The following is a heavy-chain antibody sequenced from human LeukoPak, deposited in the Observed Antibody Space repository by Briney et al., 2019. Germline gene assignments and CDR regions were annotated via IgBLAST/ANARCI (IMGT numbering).Heavy chain of an antibody. CDR1: GGSISSYY. J-gene: IGHJ4*02. V-gene: IGHV4-59*01. Sequence: SETLSLTCTVSGGSISSYYWSWIRQPPGKGLEWIGYIYYSGSTNYNPSLKSRVTISVDTSKNQFSLKLSSVTAADTAVYYCARDCRYYDSSGYYHVCYWGQGTLVTISS. D-gene: IGHD3-22*01. CDR3: ARDCRYYDSSGYYHVCY. CDR2: IYYSGST.